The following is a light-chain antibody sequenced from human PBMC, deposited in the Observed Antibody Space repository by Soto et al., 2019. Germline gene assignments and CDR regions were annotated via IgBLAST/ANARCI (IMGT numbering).Light chain of an antibody. CDR1: QSIRSY. V-gene: IGKV1-39*01. CDR2: AAS. J-gene: IGKJ5*01. Sequence: DIQMTESPSSLSASVGDRVTITCRASQSIRSYLNWYQQKPGKAPKLLIYAASSLQSGVPSRFSGSGSGTDFTLTISSLQPEDFATYYCQQSYSTPYPFGPGTRLEIK. CDR3: QQSYSTPYP.